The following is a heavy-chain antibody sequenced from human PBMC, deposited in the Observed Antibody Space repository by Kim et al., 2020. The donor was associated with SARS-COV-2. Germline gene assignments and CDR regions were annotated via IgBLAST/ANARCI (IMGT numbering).Heavy chain of an antibody. D-gene: IGHD3-3*01. Sequence: SETLSLTCTVSGGSISSGGYYWSWIRQHPGKGLEWIGYIYYSGSTYYNPSLKSRVTISVDTSKNQFSLKLSSVTAADTAVYYCARAHRTIFGVVEYMDVCGQGNTVTVSS. V-gene: IGHV4-31*03. CDR2: IYYSGST. CDR3: ARAHRTIFGVVEYMDV. J-gene: IGHJ6*02. CDR1: GGSISSGGYY.